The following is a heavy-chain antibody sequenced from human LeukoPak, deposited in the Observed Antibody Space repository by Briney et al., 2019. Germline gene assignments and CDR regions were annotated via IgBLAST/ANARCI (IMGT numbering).Heavy chain of an antibody. CDR2: ISSSSSYI. Sequence: GGSLRLSCAASGFTFSSYSMNWVRQAPGKGLEWVSSISSSSSYIYYADSVKGRFTISRDNAKNSLYLQMNSLRAEDTAVYYCARGPYSSGWYLDFFDYWGQGTLVTVSS. D-gene: IGHD6-19*01. J-gene: IGHJ4*02. CDR3: ARGPYSSGWYLDFFDY. V-gene: IGHV3-21*01. CDR1: GFTFSSYS.